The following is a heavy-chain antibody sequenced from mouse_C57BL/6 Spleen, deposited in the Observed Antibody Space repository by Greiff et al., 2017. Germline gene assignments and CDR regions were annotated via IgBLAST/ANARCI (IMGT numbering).Heavy chain of an antibody. J-gene: IGHJ1*03. V-gene: IGHV10-1*01. CDR3: VRPHIYYDYGWDV. CDR2: IRSKSNNYAT. Sequence: EVKVVESGGGLVQPKGSLKLSCAASGFSFNTYAMNWVRQAPGKGLEWVARIRSKSNNYATYYADTVKDRFTISRDDSESMLYLQMNNLKTEDTAVYYCVRPHIYYDYGWDVWGKGTTVTVSS. CDR1: GFSFNTYA. D-gene: IGHD2-4*01.